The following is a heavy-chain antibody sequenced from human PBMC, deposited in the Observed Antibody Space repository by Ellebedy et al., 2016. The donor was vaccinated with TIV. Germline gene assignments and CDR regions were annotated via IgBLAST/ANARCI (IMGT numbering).Heavy chain of an antibody. CDR3: AKGRVGGSDSSAPRYYFDY. D-gene: IGHD3-22*01. Sequence: GESLKISCAASGFTFSRYAMSWVRQAPGKGLEWVSTISNTGSRTYYADSVEGRFIISRDNSKKTLYLQMNSLRAEDTAVYYCAKGRVGGSDSSAPRYYFDYWGLGTLVTVSS. V-gene: IGHV3-23*01. CDR1: GFTFSRYA. CDR2: ISNTGSRT. J-gene: IGHJ4*02.